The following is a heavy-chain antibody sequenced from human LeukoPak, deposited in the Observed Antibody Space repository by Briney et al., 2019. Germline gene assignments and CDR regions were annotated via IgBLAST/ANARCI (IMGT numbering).Heavy chain of an antibody. V-gene: IGHV3-11*04. J-gene: IGHJ5*02. Sequence: PGGSLRLSCAASGFTFSDYYMNWIRQAPGKGLEWVSFITSSDSTTYYADSVKGRFTISRDNAKNSLFLQMNSLRAEDTAIYYCARARRKADWFDPWGQGTLVTVSS. CDR2: ITSSDSTT. D-gene: IGHD6-13*01. CDR1: GFTFSDYY. CDR3: ARARRKADWFDP.